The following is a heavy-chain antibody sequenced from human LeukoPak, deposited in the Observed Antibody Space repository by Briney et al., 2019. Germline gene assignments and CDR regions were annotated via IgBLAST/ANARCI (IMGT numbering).Heavy chain of an antibody. J-gene: IGHJ4*02. CDR2: IRSKANSYAT. CDR1: GFTFSGSA. V-gene: IGHV3-73*01. D-gene: IGHD5-18*01. CDR3: TRHVQDTAMDPRLDYFDY. Sequence: GGSLRLSCAASGFTFSGSAMHWVRQASGRGLEWVGRIRSKANSYATAYAASVKGRFTISRDDSKNTAYLQMNSLKTEDTAVYYCTRHVQDTAMDPRLDYFDYWGQGTLVTVSS.